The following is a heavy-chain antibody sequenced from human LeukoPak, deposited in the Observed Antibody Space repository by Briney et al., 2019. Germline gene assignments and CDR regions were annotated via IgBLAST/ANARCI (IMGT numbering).Heavy chain of an antibody. CDR3: ARRYCSGGSCCSCLDY. CDR1: GGSISSYY. D-gene: IGHD2-15*01. V-gene: IGHV4-59*08. CDR2: IFYSGSA. Sequence: SETLSLTCTVSGGSISSYYWSWIRQPPGRGLEWIGDIFYSGSANYNPSLKSRVTISVDTSNNQFSLKLSSVTAADTAVYYCARRYCSGGSCCSCLDYWGQGTLVTVSS. J-gene: IGHJ4*02.